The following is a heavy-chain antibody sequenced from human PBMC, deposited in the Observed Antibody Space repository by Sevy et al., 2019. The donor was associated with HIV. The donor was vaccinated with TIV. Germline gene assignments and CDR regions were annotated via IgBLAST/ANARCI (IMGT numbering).Heavy chain of an antibody. J-gene: IGHJ4*02. CDR2: MKEDGSEG. V-gene: IGHV3-7*01. CDR3: VREGVGGYSYSLDC. CDR1: GFTFSSYW. D-gene: IGHD5-18*01. Sequence: GGSLRLSCAASGFTFSSYWMSWVRQAPGKGLEWVATMKEDGSEGNYVDSVKGRFTISRDNAKNSLYLQMNSLRAEDTAVYYCVREGVGGYSYSLDCWGQGTLVTVSS.